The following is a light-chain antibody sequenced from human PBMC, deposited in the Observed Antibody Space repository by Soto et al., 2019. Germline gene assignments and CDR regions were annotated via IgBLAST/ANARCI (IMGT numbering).Light chain of an antibody. CDR2: AAS. J-gene: IGKJ3*01. V-gene: IGKV3-20*01. CDR3: QQSSSAPFA. CDR1: QSVTSTY. Sequence: EIVLTQSPGSLSLSPGESATLSCRASQSVTSTYLAWYQQKPGQATRLIIYAASSRATGIPDRFSGSGSGTDFTLSISILEPDDFAIYYCQQSSSAPFAFGPGTKLDIK.